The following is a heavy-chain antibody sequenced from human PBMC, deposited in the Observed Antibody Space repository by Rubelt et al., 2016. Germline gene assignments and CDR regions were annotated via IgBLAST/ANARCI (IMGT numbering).Heavy chain of an antibody. CDR3: ARRWPAQAYGMDV. D-gene: IGHD2-2*01. CDR2: IYYSGST. J-gene: IGHJ6*02. Sequence: QVQLQESGPGLVKPSETLSLTCTVSGGSISSYYWSWIRQPPGKGLEWIGYIYYSGSTNYNPSLKRRVTFSVDTSKNPFSLKLSSVTAADTAVYYCARRWPAQAYGMDVWGQGTTVTVSS. V-gene: IGHV4-59*08. CDR1: GGSISSYY.